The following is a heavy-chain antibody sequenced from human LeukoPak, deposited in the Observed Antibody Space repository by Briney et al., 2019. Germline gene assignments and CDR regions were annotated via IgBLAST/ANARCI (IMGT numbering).Heavy chain of an antibody. J-gene: IGHJ6*02. V-gene: IGHV4-59*01. CDR1: GGSISSYY. CDR2: IYYSGST. CDR3: ARDSYYYDSSGYRKYGMDV. D-gene: IGHD3-22*01. Sequence: SETLSLTCTVSGGSISSYYWSWTRQPPGKGLEWIGYIYYSGSTNYNPSLKSRVTISVDTSKNQFSLKLSSVTAADTAVYYCARDSYYYDSSGYRKYGMDVWGQGTTVTVSS.